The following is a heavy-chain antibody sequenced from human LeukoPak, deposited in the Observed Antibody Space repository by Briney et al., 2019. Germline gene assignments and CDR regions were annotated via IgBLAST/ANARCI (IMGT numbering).Heavy chain of an antibody. D-gene: IGHD2-15*01. CDR2: ISSSGSTI. J-gene: IGHJ6*03. CDR1: GFTFSSYE. Sequence: GGSLRLSCAASGFTFSSYEMNWVRQAPGKGLEWVSYISSSGSTIYYADSVKGRFIISRDNAKNSLYLQMNSLRAEDTAVYYCARRPGYCSGGSCYPYYYYYYMDVWGKGTTVTISS. V-gene: IGHV3-48*03. CDR3: ARRPGYCSGGSCYPYYYYYYMDV.